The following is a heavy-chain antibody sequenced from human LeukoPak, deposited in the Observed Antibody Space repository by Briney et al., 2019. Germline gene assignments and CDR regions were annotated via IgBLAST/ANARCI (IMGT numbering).Heavy chain of an antibody. V-gene: IGHV3-30-3*01. Sequence: GRTLRLSCVASGFTFNTYAIHWVRQAPGKGLEWVAVISYDGSNNYYEDSVKGRFTISRDNSKNTLYLQMNSLRAEDMAVYYCAREESYYFDYWGQGTLVTV. D-gene: IGHD3-10*01. J-gene: IGHJ4*02. CDR1: GFTFNTYA. CDR2: ISYDGSNN. CDR3: AREESYYFDY.